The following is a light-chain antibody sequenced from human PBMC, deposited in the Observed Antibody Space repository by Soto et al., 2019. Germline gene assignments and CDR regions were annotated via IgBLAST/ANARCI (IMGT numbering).Light chain of an antibody. CDR1: QSISSW. J-gene: IGKJ1*01. CDR2: DVS. V-gene: IGKV1-5*01. Sequence: IQMTQSPSSLSASVGDRVTITCRASQSISSWLAWYQQKPGKAPKLLIYDVSSLESGVPSRFSGSGSGTEFTLAISSLRPDDFATYYCQQYNSYPWTFGQGTKVDI. CDR3: QQYNSYPWT.